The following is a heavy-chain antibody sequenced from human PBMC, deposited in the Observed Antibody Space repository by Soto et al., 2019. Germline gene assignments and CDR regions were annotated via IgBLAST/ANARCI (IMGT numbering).Heavy chain of an antibody. CDR3: ARLRDLGATRLLHYYYYGMDV. CDR1: GGSISGYY. J-gene: IGHJ6*02. D-gene: IGHD1-26*01. Sequence: LSLTCTVSGGSISGYYWSWIRQPPGKGLEWIGYIYYSGSTNYNPSLKSRVTISVDTSKNQFSLKLSSVTAADTAVYYCARLRDLGATRLLHYYYYGMDVWGQGTTVTVSS. CDR2: IYYSGST. V-gene: IGHV4-59*01.